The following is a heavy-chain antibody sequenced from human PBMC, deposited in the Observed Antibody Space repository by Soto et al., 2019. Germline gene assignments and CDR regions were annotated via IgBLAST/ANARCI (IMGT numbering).Heavy chain of an antibody. V-gene: IGHV1-2*02. CDR2: INPQTGGT. D-gene: IGHD2-2*01. Sequence: ASVKVSCKASGYTFTGYYIHWVREAPGQGLEWMGWINPQTGGTSYAQKFQGRVTLSRDTSINTAYLELSRLRFDDAAVYFCARERYQVISDGMDVWGQGTTVTVS. CDR1: GYTFTGYY. J-gene: IGHJ6*02. CDR3: ARERYQVISDGMDV.